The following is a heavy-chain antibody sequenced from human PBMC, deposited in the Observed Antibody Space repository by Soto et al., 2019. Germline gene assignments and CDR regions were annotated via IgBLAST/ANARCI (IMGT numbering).Heavy chain of an antibody. V-gene: IGHV3-23*01. D-gene: IGHD2-15*01. CDR2: ISGSGGST. Sequence: EVQLLESGGGLVQPGGSLRLSCAASGFTFSSYAMSWVRQAPGKGLEWVSAISGSGGSTYYADSVKGRFTISRDNSKNTLYLKMNSLRAEDTAIFYCAGSGGDCSGGTCYLGMDVWGQGTTVTVSS. CDR3: AGSGGDCSGGTCYLGMDV. J-gene: IGHJ6*02. CDR1: GFTFSSYA.